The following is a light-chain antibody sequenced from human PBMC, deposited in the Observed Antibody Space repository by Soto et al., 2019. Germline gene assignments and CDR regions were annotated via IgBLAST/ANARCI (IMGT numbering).Light chain of an antibody. CDR1: NIGSKR. CDR2: DDS. V-gene: IGLV3-21*02. CDR3: QVWDSISDLVV. Sequence: SYELTQPPSVSVAPGQTARITCGGNNIGSKRVQWYQQKPGLAPVLVLYDDSDRPSGIPERFSGSNSGNAATLNISRVEAGDEGDYYCQVWDSISDLVVFGGGTKLTVL. J-gene: IGLJ2*01.